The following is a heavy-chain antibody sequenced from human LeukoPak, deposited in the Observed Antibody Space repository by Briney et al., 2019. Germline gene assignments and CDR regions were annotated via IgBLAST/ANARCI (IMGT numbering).Heavy chain of an antibody. D-gene: IGHD4-17*01. J-gene: IGHJ6*04. V-gene: IGHV1-69*13. Sequence: GASVTVSCKASGGTFSSYTISRGRQAPGERLEWRGGVIPIFGTANYAQKFQGRVTITADESTSTAYMELSSLRSEETAVHYCARGRLDYGDYETCLDVWGKGTTVTVSS. CDR3: ARGRLDYGDYETCLDV. CDR2: VIPIFGTA. CDR1: GGTFSSYT.